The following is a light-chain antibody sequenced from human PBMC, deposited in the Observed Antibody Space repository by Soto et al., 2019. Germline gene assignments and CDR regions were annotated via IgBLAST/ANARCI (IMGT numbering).Light chain of an antibody. CDR2: DAS. J-gene: IGKJ1*01. CDR1: QSVSSY. CDR3: QQRSNWPPWK. Sequence: EIVITQSPATLSLSQVERATLSCMASQSVSSYLAWYQQKPGQAPRLLIYDASNRATGIPARFSGSGSGTDFTLTIRSLEPEDFAVYYCQQRSNWPPWKCGQGTKGDIK. V-gene: IGKV3-11*01.